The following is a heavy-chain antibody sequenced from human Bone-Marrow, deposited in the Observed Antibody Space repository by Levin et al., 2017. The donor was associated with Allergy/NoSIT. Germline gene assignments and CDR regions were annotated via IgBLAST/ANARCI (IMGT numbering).Heavy chain of an antibody. J-gene: IGHJ6*02. D-gene: IGHD3-10*01. CDR3: ASARNSGRYYNYPLDL. CDR2: ISGSGGNT. CDR1: GFIFSNYA. V-gene: IGHV3-23*01. Sequence: PGGSLRLSCAASGFIFSNYAMNWVRQAPGKGLEWVSQISGSGGNTHYADSVKGRFTFSRDNSKNTLYLQMNSLRAEDTAVYYCASARNSGRYYNYPLDLWGQGTTVTVSS.